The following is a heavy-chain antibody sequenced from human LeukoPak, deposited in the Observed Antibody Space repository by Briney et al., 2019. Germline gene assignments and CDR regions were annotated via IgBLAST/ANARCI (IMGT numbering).Heavy chain of an antibody. Sequence: PSETLSLTCAVYGGSFSGYYWSWIRQPPGKGLEWIGEINHSGSTNYNPSLKSRVTISVDTSKNQFSLKLSSVTAADTAVYYCARTAGGSVRFDYWGQGTLVTVSS. CDR1: GGSFSGYY. V-gene: IGHV4-34*01. D-gene: IGHD3-10*01. CDR3: ARTAGGSVRFDY. J-gene: IGHJ4*02. CDR2: INHSGST.